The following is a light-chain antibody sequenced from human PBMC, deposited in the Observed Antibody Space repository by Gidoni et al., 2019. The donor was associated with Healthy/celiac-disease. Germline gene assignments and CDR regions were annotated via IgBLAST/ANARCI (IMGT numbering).Light chain of an antibody. J-gene: IGKJ2*04. CDR1: QSVSSN. Sequence: DIVLTQSPATLSVSPGERATLSCRASQSVSSNVAWYQQKPGQAPRLLIYGASTRATGIPARFSGSGSGTEFTLTISSLQSEDFAVYYCQQYNNWPPCSFGQGTKLEIK. V-gene: IGKV3-15*01. CDR3: QQYNNWPPCS. CDR2: GAS.